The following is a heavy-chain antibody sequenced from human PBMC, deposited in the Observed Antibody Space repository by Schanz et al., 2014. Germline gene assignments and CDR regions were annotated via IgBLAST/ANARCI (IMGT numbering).Heavy chain of an antibody. Sequence: QVQLQESGPGLLKPSETLSLTCTVSGGSIRSYFWSWIRQHPGKGLEWIGFISYSGSTYYNPSLKSRVTISVDTSKNQFSLKVRSVTAADTAVYYCARDRGHGDLPGDIWGQGTMVTVSS. J-gene: IGHJ3*02. CDR1: GGSIRSYF. CDR2: ISYSGST. V-gene: IGHV4-31*03. CDR3: ARDRGHGDLPGDI. D-gene: IGHD4-17*01.